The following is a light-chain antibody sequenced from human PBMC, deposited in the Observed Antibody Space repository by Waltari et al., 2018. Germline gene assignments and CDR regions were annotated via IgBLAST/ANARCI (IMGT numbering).Light chain of an antibody. V-gene: IGLV1-40*01. CDR2: DNH. Sequence: QSVLTQPPSVSGAPGQMVTISCTGSSSNIGAGYDVHWYQQLPGTAPKLHIYDNHNRASWVPYRFSGSKSGTSASLALTALQAEDAADYYFQSYDRSLSGSVFGGGTKLTVL. CDR3: QSYDRSLSGSV. J-gene: IGLJ2*01. CDR1: SSNIGAGYD.